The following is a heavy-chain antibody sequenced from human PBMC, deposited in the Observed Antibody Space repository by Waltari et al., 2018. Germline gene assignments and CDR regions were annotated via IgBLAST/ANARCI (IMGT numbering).Heavy chain of an antibody. J-gene: IGHJ4*02. CDR1: GFMFEDSA. CDR3: VRDAFGNTIGGVFDY. D-gene: IGHD3-3*01. V-gene: IGHV3-9*01. CDR2: ISWNSNNI. Sequence: EVQLVESGGGLVQPGKSLRLSCVASGFMFEDSAMHWVRQVPGKGLEWLSCISWNSNNIVDADSVKGRFTISRDNAENSLYLLMNNLRAEDTALYYCVRDAFGNTIGGVFDYWGQGTLLTVSS.